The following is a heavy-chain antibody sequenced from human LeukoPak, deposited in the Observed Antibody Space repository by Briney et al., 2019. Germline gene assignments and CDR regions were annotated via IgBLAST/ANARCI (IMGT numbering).Heavy chain of an antibody. J-gene: IGHJ4*02. V-gene: IGHV3-48*03. Sequence: GGSLRLSCTASGFTFSSHEMNWVRQAPGKGLEWVSYINNSGRTIYYADSVKGRFTISRDNAKNSLYLQMNSLRAEDTAIYYCARDDSSYSSPFDSWGQGTLVTVSS. CDR1: GFTFSSHE. CDR3: ARDDSSYSSPFDS. D-gene: IGHD2-15*01. CDR2: INNSGRTI.